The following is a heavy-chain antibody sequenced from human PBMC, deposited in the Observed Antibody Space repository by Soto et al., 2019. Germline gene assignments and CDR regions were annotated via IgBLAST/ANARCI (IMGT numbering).Heavy chain of an antibody. CDR1: GYTFTSYA. Sequence: ASVKVSCKASGYTFTSYAMHWVRQAPGQRLEWMGWINAGNGNTKYSQKFQGRVTITRDTSASTAYMELSSLRSEDTAVYYCAREEYYDSSGLHMRSYGMDVWGQGTTVTVSS. V-gene: IGHV1-3*01. J-gene: IGHJ6*02. CDR2: INAGNGNT. CDR3: AREEYYDSSGLHMRSYGMDV. D-gene: IGHD3-22*01.